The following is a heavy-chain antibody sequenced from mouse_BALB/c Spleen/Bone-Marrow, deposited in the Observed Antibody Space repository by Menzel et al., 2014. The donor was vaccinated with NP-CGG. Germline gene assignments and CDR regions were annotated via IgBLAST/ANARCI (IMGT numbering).Heavy chain of an antibody. J-gene: IGHJ4*01. Sequence: VQLQQSGPQLVRPGASVKISCKASGYSFTSYWMHWVKQRPGQGLEWIGMIDPSDSETRLNQKFKDKATLTVDKSSSTAYRQLSSPTSEDSAVYYCAREAGYYYAMDYWGQGTSVTVSS. CDR2: IDPSDSET. CDR1: GYSFTSYW. V-gene: IGHV1S126*01. D-gene: IGHD2-2*01. CDR3: AREAGYYYAMDY.